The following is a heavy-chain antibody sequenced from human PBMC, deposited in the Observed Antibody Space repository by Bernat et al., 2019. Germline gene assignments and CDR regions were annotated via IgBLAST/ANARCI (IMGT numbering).Heavy chain of an antibody. CDR2: IWYDGSNK. J-gene: IGHJ4*02. CDR1: GFTFCSYG. D-gene: IGHD3-3*01. CDR3: AGAGCITIFGGSVDYFDY. Sequence: QVQLVESGGGVVQPGRSLRLSCAASGFTFCSYGMHWVRQAPGKGLEWVAVIWYDGSNKYYADSVKGRFTISRDNSKNTLYLQMNSLRAEDTAVYYCAGAGCITIFGGSVDYFDYWGQGTLVTVSS. V-gene: IGHV3-33*01.